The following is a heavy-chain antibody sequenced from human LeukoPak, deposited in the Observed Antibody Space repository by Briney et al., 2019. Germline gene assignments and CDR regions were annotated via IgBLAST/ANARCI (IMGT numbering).Heavy chain of an antibody. CDR1: GGSISSYY. V-gene: IGHV4-59*01. D-gene: IGHD6-13*01. J-gene: IGHJ4*02. CDR2: IYYTRST. CDR3: ANWSSRSWSYYFDY. Sequence: SETLSLTCTVSGGSISSYYWSWIRQPPGKGLEWIGYIYYTRSTHYNPSLKSRVTISVDTSKNQFSLKLSSVTAADAAVYYCANWSSRSWSYYFDYWGQGTLVTVSS.